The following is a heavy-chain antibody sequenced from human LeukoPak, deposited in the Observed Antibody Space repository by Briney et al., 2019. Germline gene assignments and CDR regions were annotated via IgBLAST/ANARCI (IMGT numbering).Heavy chain of an antibody. CDR2: INHSGST. Sequence: SETLSLTCAVYGGSFSGYYWSWIRQPPGKGLEWIGEINHSGSTNYNPSLKSRVTISVDTSKNQFSLKLSSVTAAGTAVYYCARSRLRSMIYWGQGTLVTVSS. V-gene: IGHV4-34*01. J-gene: IGHJ4*02. CDR3: ARSRLRSMIY. CDR1: GGSFSGYY. D-gene: IGHD3-16*01.